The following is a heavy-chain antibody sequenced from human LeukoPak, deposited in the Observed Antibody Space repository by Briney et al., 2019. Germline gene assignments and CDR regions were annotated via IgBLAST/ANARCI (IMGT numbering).Heavy chain of an antibody. D-gene: IGHD3-22*01. Sequence: SETLSLTCTVSGGSISSYYWSWIRQPPGKGPEWIGYIYTSGSTNYNPSLKSRVTISVDTSKNQFSLKLSSVTAADTAVYYCARTRDSSGFMIDYWGQGTLVTVSS. CDR2: IYTSGST. CDR1: GGSISSYY. J-gene: IGHJ4*02. CDR3: ARTRDSSGFMIDY. V-gene: IGHV4-4*09.